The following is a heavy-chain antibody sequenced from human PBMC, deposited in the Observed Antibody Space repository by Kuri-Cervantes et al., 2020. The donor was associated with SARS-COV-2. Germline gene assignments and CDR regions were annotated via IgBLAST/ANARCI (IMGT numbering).Heavy chain of an antibody. D-gene: IGHD3-22*01. V-gene: IGHV3-48*02. Sequence: GESLKISCAASGFTFSSYWMSWVRQAPGKGLEWVSYISSSSSTIYYADSVKGRFTISRDNAKNSLYLQMNSLRDEDTAVYYCARDFAVVVNWYFDLWGRGNRVTGAS. CDR1: GFTFSSYW. CDR2: ISSSSSTI. CDR3: ARDFAVVVNWYFDL. J-gene: IGHJ2*01.